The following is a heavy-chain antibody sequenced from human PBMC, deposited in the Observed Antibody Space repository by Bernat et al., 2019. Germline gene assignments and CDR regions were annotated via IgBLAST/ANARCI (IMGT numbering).Heavy chain of an antibody. V-gene: IGHV5-10-1*03. CDR3: ARLGYGGETTDYYYGMDV. CDR1: GYSFTSYW. Sequence: EVQLVQSGAEVKKPGESLRISCKGSGYSFTSYWISWVRQMPGKGLEWMGRIDPSDSYTNYSPSFQGHVTISADKSISTAYLQWSSLKASDTAMYYCARLGYGGETTDYYYGMDVWGQGTTVTVSS. CDR2: IDPSDSYT. D-gene: IGHD3-16*01. J-gene: IGHJ6*02.